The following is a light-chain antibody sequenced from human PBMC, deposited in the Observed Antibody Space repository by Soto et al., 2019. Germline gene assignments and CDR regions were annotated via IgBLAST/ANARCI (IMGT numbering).Light chain of an antibody. CDR1: QSISSW. J-gene: IGKJ4*01. CDR3: QQYNSYPLT. Sequence: DIQMTHSPSTLSASVGDRVTITCRASQSISSWLAWYQQKPGKAPKLLIYKASSLESGVPSRFSASGSGTEFTLTISSLQPDDFATYYCQQYNSYPLTLGGGTKVEIK. CDR2: KAS. V-gene: IGKV1-5*03.